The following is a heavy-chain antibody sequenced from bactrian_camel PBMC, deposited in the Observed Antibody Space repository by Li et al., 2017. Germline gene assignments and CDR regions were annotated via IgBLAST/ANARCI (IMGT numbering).Heavy chain of an antibody. D-gene: IGHD6*01. CDR2: IETDGRT. J-gene: IGHJ4*01. Sequence: HVQLVESGGGSVEAGGSLNLSCVASGYTDSSNCIAWFRQAPGQAREGVAAIETDGRTTYADSVKGRFTISRENDKNTVYLQMNYLKPEDTAMYYCVDDCYGSRYYLARRTNVWGQGTQVTVS. CDR1: GYTDSSNC. CDR3: VDDCYGSRYYLARRTNV. V-gene: IGHV3S55*01.